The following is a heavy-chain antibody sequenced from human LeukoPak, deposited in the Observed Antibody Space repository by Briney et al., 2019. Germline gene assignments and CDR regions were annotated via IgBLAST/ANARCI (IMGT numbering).Heavy chain of an antibody. D-gene: IGHD3-22*01. Sequence: GGSLRLSCAASGFTFSSYGMHWVRQAPGKGLEWVAVIWYDGSNKYYADSVKGRFTISRDYSKNTLYLQMNSLRAEDTAVYYCARGYLDYYDSSGYYYPTYFDYWGQGTLVTVSS. CDR3: ARGYLDYYDSSGYYYPTYFDY. CDR1: GFTFSSYG. CDR2: IWYDGSNK. V-gene: IGHV3-33*01. J-gene: IGHJ4*02.